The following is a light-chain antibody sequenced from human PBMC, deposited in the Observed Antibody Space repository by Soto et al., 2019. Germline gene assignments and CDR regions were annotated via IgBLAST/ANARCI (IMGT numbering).Light chain of an antibody. CDR2: EVS. V-gene: IGLV2-14*01. J-gene: IGLJ1*01. CDR3: SSYTSSRAYV. CDR1: SSDVGGYNY. Sequence: CALTQPASVTGPPGQSITISCTGTSSDVGGYNYVSWYQQQSGKAPKLMIHEVSNRPSGVSNRFSGSKSGNTASLTISGLQAEDEADYYCSSYTSSRAYVFGIGTKVTVL.